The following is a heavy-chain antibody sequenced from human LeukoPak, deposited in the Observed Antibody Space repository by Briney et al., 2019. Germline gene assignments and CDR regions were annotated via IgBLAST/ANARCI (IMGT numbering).Heavy chain of an antibody. J-gene: IGHJ5*02. CDR2: IIPIFGTA. CDR1: GGTFINYA. Sequence: SVKVSCKASGGTFINYAISWVRQAPGQGLEWMGGIIPIFGTANYAQKFQGRVTMTTDESTSTTYMELNSLRSEDTAVYYCAGWNRSQNWFDPWGQGTLVTVSS. CDR3: AGWNRSQNWFDP. D-gene: IGHD1-1*01. V-gene: IGHV1-69*05.